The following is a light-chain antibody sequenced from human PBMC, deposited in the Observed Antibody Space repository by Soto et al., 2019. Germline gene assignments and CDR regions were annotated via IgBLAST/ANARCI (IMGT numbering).Light chain of an antibody. Sequence: EIVMTQSPATLSVSPGERATLSCRASQSVSSNLAWYQQKPGQAPRLLIYGASTRATGIPARFSGSGSGTEFTLTSSSLQYEDFAVYYCQQYNNWPPTFGQGTRLEIK. J-gene: IGKJ5*01. CDR3: QQYNNWPPT. CDR1: QSVSSN. V-gene: IGKV3-15*01. CDR2: GAS.